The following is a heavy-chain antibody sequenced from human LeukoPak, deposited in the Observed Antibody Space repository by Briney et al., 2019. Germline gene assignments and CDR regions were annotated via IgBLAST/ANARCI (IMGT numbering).Heavy chain of an antibody. Sequence: GASVKVSCKASGYTFTSYDINWVRQATGQGLEWMGWINPNSGGTNYAQKFQGRVTMTRDTPTTTAYMELSSLTSDDTAVYFCARAITRATTFPFEHWGQGTLVTVSS. J-gene: IGHJ1*01. CDR2: INPNSGGT. D-gene: IGHD1-14*01. CDR3: ARAITRATTFPFEH. V-gene: IGHV1-2*02. CDR1: GYTFTSYD.